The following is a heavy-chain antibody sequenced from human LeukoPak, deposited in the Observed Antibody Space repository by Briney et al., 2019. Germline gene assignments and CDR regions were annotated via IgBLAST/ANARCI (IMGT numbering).Heavy chain of an antibody. CDR1: GYTVSSNY. D-gene: IGHD6-19*01. V-gene: IGHV3-53*01. Sequence: QAGGSLRLSCAASGYTVSSNYMSWVRQAPGKGLEWVSVIYSGGSTYYADSVKGRFTISRDNSKNTLYLQMNSLRAEDTAVYYCARGYSSGSNFDYWGQGTLVTVSS. CDR2: IYSGGST. CDR3: ARGYSSGSNFDY. J-gene: IGHJ4*02.